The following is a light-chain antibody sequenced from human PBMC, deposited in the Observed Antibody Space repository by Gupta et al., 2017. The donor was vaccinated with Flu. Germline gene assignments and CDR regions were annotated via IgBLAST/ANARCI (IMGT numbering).Light chain of an antibody. J-gene: IGLJ3*02. CDR3: CSYAGSYTVV. Sequence: SGTISCTGTSVDVGSYNFVSWYQQHPGKAPKLMIYKVSKRPSGVPDRFSGSQSGNTASLTISGLQAEYEADYYCCSYAGSYTVVFGGGTKLTVL. V-gene: IGLV2-11*01. CDR2: KVS. CDR1: SVDVGSYNF.